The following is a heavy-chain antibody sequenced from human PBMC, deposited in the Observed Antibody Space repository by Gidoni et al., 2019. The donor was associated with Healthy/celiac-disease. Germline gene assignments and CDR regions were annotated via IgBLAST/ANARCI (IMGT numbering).Heavy chain of an antibody. D-gene: IGHD6-13*01. CDR2: INSDGSST. Sequence: EVQLVESGGGLVQPGGSLRLSCAASGVTFSSYWMHWVRQAQGTGLGWVSRINSDGSSTSYADSVKGRFTISRDNAKNTLYLQMNSLRAEDTAVYYCARGHRKYSSSWVYYYYYYMDVWGKGTTVTVSS. CDR1: GVTFSSYW. J-gene: IGHJ6*03. CDR3: ARGHRKYSSSWVYYYYYYMDV. V-gene: IGHV3-74*01.